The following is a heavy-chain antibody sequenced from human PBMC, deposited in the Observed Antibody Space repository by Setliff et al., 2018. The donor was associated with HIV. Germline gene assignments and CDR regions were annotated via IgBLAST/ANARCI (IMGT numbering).Heavy chain of an antibody. D-gene: IGHD2-15*01. V-gene: IGHV1-3*01. Sequence: ASVKVSCKASGYTFSTNAIHWVRQAPGQRLEWMGYINAGDDNTRYSQKFQGRVTITRDTSANTAYMELSSLRSEDTAVYYCARGSCGGCYLSDYWGLGTLVTVSS. CDR1: GYTFSTNA. CDR3: ARGSCGGCYLSDY. CDR2: INAGDDNT. J-gene: IGHJ4*02.